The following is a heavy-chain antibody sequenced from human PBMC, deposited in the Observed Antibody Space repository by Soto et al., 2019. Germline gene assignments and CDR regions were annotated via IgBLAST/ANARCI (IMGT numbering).Heavy chain of an antibody. Sequence: SGGSLRLCCAASGFTFSRFWMTWVRQAPGKGLEWVANIKQDGSEKYYVDSVKGRFTISRDNARNSLFLEMKSLRSEDTAVYSCVRDRSGSYLEGFDYWGQGT. CDR3: VRDRSGSYLEGFDY. CDR2: IKQDGSEK. J-gene: IGHJ4*02. D-gene: IGHD1-26*01. V-gene: IGHV3-7*01. CDR1: GFTFSRFW.